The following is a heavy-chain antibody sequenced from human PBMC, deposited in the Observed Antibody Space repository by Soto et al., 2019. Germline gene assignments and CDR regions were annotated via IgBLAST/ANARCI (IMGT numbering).Heavy chain of an antibody. CDR2: INPNSGGT. D-gene: IGHD3-22*01. Sequence: GASVKVSCKASGYTFTGYYMHWVRQAPGQGLEWMGWINPNSGGTNYAQKFQGWVTMTRDTSISTAYMELSRLRSDDTAVYYCARARAIVVVMDYWGQGTLVTVSS. V-gene: IGHV1-2*04. CDR3: ARARAIVVVMDY. CDR1: GYTFTGYY. J-gene: IGHJ4*02.